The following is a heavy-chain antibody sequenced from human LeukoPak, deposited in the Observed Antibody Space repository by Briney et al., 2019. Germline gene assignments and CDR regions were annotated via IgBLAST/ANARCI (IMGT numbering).Heavy chain of an antibody. D-gene: IGHD1-26*01. CDR3: ARGGSGSYYIGSGFDY. CDR1: GFTFSSYA. CDR2: ISYDGSNK. V-gene: IGHV3-30-3*01. Sequence: GGSLRLSCAASGFTFSSYAMHWVRQAPGKGLEWVAVISYDGSNKYYADSVKGRFTISRDNSKNTLYLQMNSLRAEDTAVYYCARGGSGSYYIGSGFDYWGQGTLVTVSS. J-gene: IGHJ4*02.